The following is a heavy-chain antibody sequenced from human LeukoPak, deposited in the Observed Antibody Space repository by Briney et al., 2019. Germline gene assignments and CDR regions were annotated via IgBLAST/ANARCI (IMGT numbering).Heavy chain of an antibody. CDR3: ATELERRGYDAFDI. CDR2: FDPEDGET. D-gene: IGHD1-1*01. J-gene: IGHJ3*02. V-gene: IGHV1-24*01. CDR1: GYTLTELS. Sequence: ASVKVSCKVSGYTLTELSMHWVRQAPGKGLEWMGGFDPEDGETIYAQKFQGRVTMTEDTSTDTAYMELSSLRSEDTAVYYCATELERRGYDAFDIWSQGTMVTVSS.